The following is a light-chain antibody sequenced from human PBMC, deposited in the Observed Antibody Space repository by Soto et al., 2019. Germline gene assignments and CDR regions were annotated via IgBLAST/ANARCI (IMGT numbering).Light chain of an antibody. CDR1: SGDVGGYDY. CDR3: TSYACTDPLGVV. CDR2: EVT. V-gene: IGLV2-8*01. Sequence: QSALTQPPSASGSPGQSVTISCTGTSGDVGGYDYVSWYQHHPGKAPKLVIYEVTKRPSGVPGRFSGSKSGNTASLTVSGLQPEDEADYYCTSYACTDPLGVVFGGGTKLTVL. J-gene: IGLJ2*01.